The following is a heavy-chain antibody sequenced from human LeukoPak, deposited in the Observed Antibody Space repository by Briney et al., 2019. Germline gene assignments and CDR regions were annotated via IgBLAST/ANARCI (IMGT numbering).Heavy chain of an antibody. CDR3: AGGYSGYFDY. CDR1: GGSISSSSCY. D-gene: IGHD5-12*01. CDR2: IYYSGST. Sequence: PSETLSLTCTVSGGSISSSSCYWGWIRQPPGKGLEWIGSIYYSGSTYYNPSLKSRVTISVDTSKNQFSLKLSSVTAADTAVYYCAGGYSGYFDYWGQGTLVTVSS. J-gene: IGHJ4*02. V-gene: IGHV4-39*01.